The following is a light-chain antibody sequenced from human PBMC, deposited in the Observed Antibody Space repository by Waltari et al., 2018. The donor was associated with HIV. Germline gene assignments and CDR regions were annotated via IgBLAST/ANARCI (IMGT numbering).Light chain of an antibody. Sequence: QSVLTQPPSVSAAPGQKVTLSCPGRTSNIGKDYVSWYQHVPGAAPRLLIYDNNKRPSGIPDRFSGSRSGTSATLGITGLQTGDEAHYYCGTWDRSLSAAVFGGGTKLTVL. CDR3: GTWDRSLSAAV. V-gene: IGLV1-51*01. CDR1: TSNIGKDY. CDR2: DNN. J-gene: IGLJ3*02.